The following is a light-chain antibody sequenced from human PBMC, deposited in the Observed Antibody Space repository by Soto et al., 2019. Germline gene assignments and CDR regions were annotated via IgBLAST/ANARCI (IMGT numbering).Light chain of an antibody. V-gene: IGKV3-20*01. CDR3: QQYGNSAPNT. CDR2: AAS. J-gene: IGKJ5*01. Sequence: EMVLTQSPGTLSLSPGERATLSCRASQSVTSNYLAWYQQKPGQAPRLLVYAASSRATGIPDRFSGSGSGTDFTLTISRLEPEDFAMYYCQQYGNSAPNTFGQGTRLEIK. CDR1: QSVTSNY.